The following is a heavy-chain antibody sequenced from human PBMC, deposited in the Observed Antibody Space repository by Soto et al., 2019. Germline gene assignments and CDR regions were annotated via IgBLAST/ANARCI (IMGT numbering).Heavy chain of an antibody. CDR3: APHVSCSGGSCQYDAFAI. V-gene: IGHV3-23*01. Sequence: EVQVLESGGGLVQPEGSLRLSCEGSGFTVSSHAMTWIRQAPGKGPEWVSTITADGGTYYADSVKGRFAMSRDTSESTLYLQMNSLGAEDTAAYYCAPHVSCSGGSCQYDAFAIRGQGTMVTVSS. CDR2: ITADGGT. J-gene: IGHJ3*02. CDR1: GFTVSSHA. D-gene: IGHD2-15*01.